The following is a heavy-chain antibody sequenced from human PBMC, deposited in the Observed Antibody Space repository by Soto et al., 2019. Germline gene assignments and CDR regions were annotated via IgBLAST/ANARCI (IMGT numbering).Heavy chain of an antibody. CDR1: GGSISSSSYY. D-gene: IGHD5-18*01. Sequence: SETLSLTCTVSGGSISSSSYYWGWIRQPPGKGLEWIGSIYYSGSTYYNPSLKSRVTISVDTSKNQFSLKLSSVTAADTAVYYCARRNSYGHFDYWGQGTMVTVYS. CDR3: ARRNSYGHFDY. V-gene: IGHV4-39*01. J-gene: IGHJ4*02. CDR2: IYYSGST.